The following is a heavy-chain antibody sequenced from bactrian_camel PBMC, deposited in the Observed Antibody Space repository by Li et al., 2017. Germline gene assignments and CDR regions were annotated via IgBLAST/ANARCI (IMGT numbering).Heavy chain of an antibody. CDR3: NVGLCGTWPPGQDNY. J-gene: IGHJ4*01. CDR1: GFTFKGYA. V-gene: IGHV3S9*01. Sequence: HVQLVESGGGTVQSGGSLRLSCAASGFTFKGYAMGWYRQFQGKGRELVSSLYANGGTYYHDSVKGRFTFAQANVENTNAVTLEMNSLKPEDTATYFCNVGLCGTWPPGQDNYWGHGTQVTVS. D-gene: IGHD2*01. CDR2: LYANGGT.